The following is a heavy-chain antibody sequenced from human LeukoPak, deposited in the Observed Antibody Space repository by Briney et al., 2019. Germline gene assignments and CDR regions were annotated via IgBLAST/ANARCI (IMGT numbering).Heavy chain of an antibody. CDR2: ISGSGGST. J-gene: IGHJ4*02. CDR3: AKDQDSRITIFGVPPYYFDY. Sequence: GGSLRLSCAASGFTFSSYAMSGVRQAPGKGLEWVSAISGSGGSTYYADSVKGRVTISRDNSKNTLYLQMNSLRAEDPAVYCCAKDQDSRITIFGVPPYYFDYWGQGTLVTVSS. D-gene: IGHD3-3*01. V-gene: IGHV3-23*01. CDR1: GFTFSSYA.